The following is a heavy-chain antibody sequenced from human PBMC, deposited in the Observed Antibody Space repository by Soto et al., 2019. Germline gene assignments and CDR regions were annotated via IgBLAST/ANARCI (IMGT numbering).Heavy chain of an antibody. J-gene: IGHJ6*02. CDR2: ISYDGSNK. V-gene: IGHV3-30-3*01. CDR3: ARAGGDLGYCISTSCYVLGEAFYYGMDV. Sequence: TGGSLRLSCAASGFTFSSYAMHWVRQAPGKGLEWVAVISYDGSNKYYADSVKGRFTISRDNSKNTLYLQMNSLRAEDTAVYYCARAGGDLGYCISTSCYVLGEAFYYGMDVWGQGTTVTVSS. CDR1: GFTFSSYA. D-gene: IGHD2-2*01.